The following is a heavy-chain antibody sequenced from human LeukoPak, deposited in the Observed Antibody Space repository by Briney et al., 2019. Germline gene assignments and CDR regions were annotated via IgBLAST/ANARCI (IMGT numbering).Heavy chain of an antibody. V-gene: IGHV3-33*01. CDR1: GFTFRTYG. J-gene: IGHJ4*02. D-gene: IGHD3-22*01. Sequence: AGGSLRLSCAASGFTFRTYGMHWVRQAPGRGLEWASGIWYDGSNKYYADSVKGRFTISRDNSKNTLYLQMNSLRAEDTAVYYCARGTRYDSSGYYSQDLDYWGQGTLVTVSS. CDR2: IWYDGSNK. CDR3: ARGTRYDSSGYYSQDLDY.